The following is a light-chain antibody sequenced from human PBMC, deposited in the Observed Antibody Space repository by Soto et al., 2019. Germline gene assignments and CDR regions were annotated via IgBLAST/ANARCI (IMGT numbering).Light chain of an antibody. Sequence: EILMPQSPATLSVSPGERATLSCRASQSVSSNLAWYQQKPGQAPRLLLYGASTRATGIPGRFSGSGSGTEFTLTITSLQSEDFAVYYSKQHNYWPSFGQGTKVDIK. CDR1: QSVSSN. CDR2: GAS. J-gene: IGKJ2*01. V-gene: IGKV3-15*01. CDR3: KQHNYWPS.